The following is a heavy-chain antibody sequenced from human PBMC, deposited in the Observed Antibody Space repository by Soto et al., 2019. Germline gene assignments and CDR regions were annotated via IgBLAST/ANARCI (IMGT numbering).Heavy chain of an antibody. CDR3: ARGGNYYDSSGYYADFDY. D-gene: IGHD3-22*01. V-gene: IGHV1-8*01. CDR1: GYTFTSYD. CDR2: MNPNSGNT. Sequence: ASVKVSCKASGYTFTSYDINWVRQATGQGLEWMGWMNPNSGNTGYAQKFQGRVTMTRTTSISTAYMELSSLRSEDTAVYYCARGGNYYDSSGYYADFDYWGQGTLVTVSS. J-gene: IGHJ4*02.